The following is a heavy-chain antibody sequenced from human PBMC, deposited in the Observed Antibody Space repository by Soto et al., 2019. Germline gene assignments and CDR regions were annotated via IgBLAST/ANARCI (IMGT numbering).Heavy chain of an antibody. CDR2: IYWDDDK. CDR3: AHSGATRTLGVLMYLGYWFDP. V-gene: IGHV2-5*02. J-gene: IGHJ5*02. D-gene: IGHD2-8*01. CDR1: GFSLSTSGVG. Sequence: QITLKESGPTLVKPTQTLTLTCTFSGFSLSTSGVGVGWIRQPPGKALEWLALIYWDDDKRYSPSLKSRLTITKDTSKNQVVLTIPNMDPVDTATYYCAHSGATRTLGVLMYLGYWFDPWGHGTLVTVSS.